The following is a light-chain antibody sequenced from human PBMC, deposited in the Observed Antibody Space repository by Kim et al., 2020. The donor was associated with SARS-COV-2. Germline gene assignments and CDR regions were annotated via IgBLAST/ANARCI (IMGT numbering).Light chain of an antibody. CDR2: QDT. CDR1: RLGDKY. Sequence: SYELTQPPSLSVSPGQTASITCSGNRLGDKYTCWYQQKPGQSPVLVIHQDTRRPSGIPERFSASNSGNTATLTISGTQAMDEADYYCQAWDRGTVVFGGG. V-gene: IGLV3-1*01. CDR3: QAWDRGTVV. J-gene: IGLJ2*01.